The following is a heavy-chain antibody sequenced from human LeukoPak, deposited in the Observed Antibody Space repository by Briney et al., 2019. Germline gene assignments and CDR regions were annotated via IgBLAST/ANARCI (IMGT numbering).Heavy chain of an antibody. CDR2: ISAYNGYT. V-gene: IGHV1-18*01. J-gene: IGHJ1*01. D-gene: IGHD4-11*01. Sequence: ASVKVSCKASGYTFTNYGVSWVRQAPGQGLEWMGWISAYNGYTNYAQKLQVRVTMTTDTSTSTAYMELRSLTSDDTAVYYCARDKAVTTELTQYFQHWGQGTLVTVSS. CDR3: ARDKAVTTELTQYFQH. CDR1: GYTFTNYG.